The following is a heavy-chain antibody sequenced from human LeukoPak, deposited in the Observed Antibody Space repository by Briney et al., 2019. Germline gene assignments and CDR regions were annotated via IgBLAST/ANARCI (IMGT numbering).Heavy chain of an antibody. CDR3: ARDRSGFDSSQTYYYMDV. CDR1: GYTFTRYA. J-gene: IGHJ6*03. D-gene: IGHD3-3*01. Sequence: WASVKVSCKGSGYTFTRYAMNWVRQAPGQGLEWMGWINTNTGNPTYAQGFTGRFVFSLDTSVSTAYLQISSLKAEDTAVYYCARDRSGFDSSQTYYYMDVWGKGTTVTVSS. CDR2: INTNTGNP. V-gene: IGHV7-4-1*02.